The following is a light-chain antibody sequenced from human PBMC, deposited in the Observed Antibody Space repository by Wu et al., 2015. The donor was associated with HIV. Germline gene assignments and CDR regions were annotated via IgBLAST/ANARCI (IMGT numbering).Light chain of an antibody. CDR2: GAS. V-gene: IGKV3D-20*02. CDR1: QSVSSSY. Sequence: EIVLTQSPATLSLSPGERATLSCRASQSVSSSYLAWYQQKPGQAPRLLFYGASNRAPDIPDRFSGSGSGTDFILTISRLEPEDVAVYYCQHRSNWPLTFGGRDRTVEIK. CDR3: QHRSNWPLT. J-gene: IGKJ4*01.